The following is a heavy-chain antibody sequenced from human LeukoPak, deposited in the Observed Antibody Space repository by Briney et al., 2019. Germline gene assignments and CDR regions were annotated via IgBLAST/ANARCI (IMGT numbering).Heavy chain of an antibody. Sequence: GGSLRLSCAASGFTFSSYAMHWVRQAPGKGLEWVAVISYDGSNKYYADSVKGRFTISRDNSKNTLYLQMNSLRAEDTAVYYCARGLGYCSGGSCLQDFDYWGQGTLVTVSS. CDR1: GFTFSSYA. CDR3: ARGLGYCSGGSCLQDFDY. J-gene: IGHJ4*02. CDR2: ISYDGSNK. D-gene: IGHD2-15*01. V-gene: IGHV3-30-3*01.